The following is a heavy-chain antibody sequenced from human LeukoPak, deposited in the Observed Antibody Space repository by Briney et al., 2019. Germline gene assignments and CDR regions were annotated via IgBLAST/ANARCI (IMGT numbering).Heavy chain of an antibody. CDR2: FDPEDGET. CDR3: ATPFRSGWYGDAFDI. J-gene: IGHJ3*02. V-gene: IGHV1-24*01. D-gene: IGHD6-19*01. Sequence: RASVKVSCKVSGYTLTELSMHWVRQAPGKGLEWMGGFDPEDGETIYAQKFQGRVTMTEDTSTDTAYMELSSLRSEDTAVYYCATPFRSGWYGDAFDIWGQGTMVTVSS. CDR1: GYTLTELS.